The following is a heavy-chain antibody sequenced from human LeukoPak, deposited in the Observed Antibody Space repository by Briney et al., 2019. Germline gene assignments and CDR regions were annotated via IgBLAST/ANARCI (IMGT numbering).Heavy chain of an antibody. CDR1: GFTFSSYS. D-gene: IGHD6-13*01. CDR2: ISYDGSNK. Sequence: GRSLRLSCAASGFTFSSYSMHWVRQAPGKGLEWVAVISYDGSNKYYADSVKGRFTISRDNSKNTLYLQMNSLRAEDTAVYYCARDPHKSGQLVQSYWGQGTLVTVSS. V-gene: IGHV3-30*03. CDR3: ARDPHKSGQLVQSY. J-gene: IGHJ4*02.